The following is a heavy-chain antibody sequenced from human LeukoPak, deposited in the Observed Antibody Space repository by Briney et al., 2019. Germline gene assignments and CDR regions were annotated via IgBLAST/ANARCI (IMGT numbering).Heavy chain of an antibody. D-gene: IGHD2-15*01. J-gene: IGHJ4*02. CDR3: AKAVVVVAAPTH. V-gene: IGHV3-23*01. Sequence: GGSLRLSCAASGFTFSSYSMDWVRQAPGKGLEWVSAISDSGASTYYADSVKGRFTISRDNSKNTLYLQMNSLRAEDTAVYYCAKAVVVVAAPTHWGQGTLVTVSS. CDR1: GFTFSSYS. CDR2: ISDSGAST.